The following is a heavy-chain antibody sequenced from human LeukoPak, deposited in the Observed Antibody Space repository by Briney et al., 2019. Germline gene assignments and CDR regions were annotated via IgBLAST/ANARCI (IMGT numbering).Heavy chain of an antibody. Sequence: GGSLRLSCGGSGFTFSDYWMTWVRQAPGKGLEWVANIKEDGTDRQYADSAEGRFTISRDNAENLVYLQMSGLRAEDTAVYYCVRESSVWVGPGIGRPLDVWGKGTTVTVSS. CDR1: GFTFSDYW. V-gene: IGHV3-7*01. D-gene: IGHD3-16*01. CDR3: VRESSVWVGPGIGRPLDV. J-gene: IGHJ6*04. CDR2: IKEDGTDR.